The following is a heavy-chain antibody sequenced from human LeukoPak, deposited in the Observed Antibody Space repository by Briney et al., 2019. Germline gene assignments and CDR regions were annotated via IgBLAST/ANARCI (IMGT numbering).Heavy chain of an antibody. CDR2: IYYSGST. CDR3: ARGGYTPFDY. J-gene: IGHJ4*02. Sequence: SETLSLTCTVSGGSISSYYWSWIRQPPGEGLEWIGYIYYSGSTNYNPSLKSRVTISVDTSKNQFSLKLSSVTAADTAVYYCARGGYTPFDYWGQGTLVTVSS. V-gene: IGHV4-59*12. D-gene: IGHD5-18*01. CDR1: GGSISSYY.